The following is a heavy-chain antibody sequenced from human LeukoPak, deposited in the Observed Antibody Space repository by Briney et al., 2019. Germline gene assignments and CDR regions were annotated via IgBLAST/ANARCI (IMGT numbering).Heavy chain of an antibody. CDR1: GFTFSSYA. V-gene: IGHV3-64*01. Sequence: GGSLRLSCAASGFTFSSYAMHWVRQAPGKGLEYVSAISSNGGSTYYANSVKGRFTISRDNSKNTLYLQMGSLRAEDMAVYYCARDSAIEGYDFWSGYYDYWGQGTLVTVSS. CDR3: ARDSAIEGYDFWSGYYDY. CDR2: ISSNGGST. D-gene: IGHD3-3*01. J-gene: IGHJ4*02.